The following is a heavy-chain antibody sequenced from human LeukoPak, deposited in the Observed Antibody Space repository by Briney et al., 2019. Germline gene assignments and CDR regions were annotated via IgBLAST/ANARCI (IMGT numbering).Heavy chain of an antibody. Sequence: GGSLRLSCAASGFTFSNYWMHWVRQAPGKGLVWVSRIHSDGSSTTSADSVKGRFTISRDNAENTLYLQMNSLRAEDTAVYFCARGNAHAFDIWGQGTMVTVSS. J-gene: IGHJ3*02. CDR2: IHSDGSST. D-gene: IGHD1-1*01. V-gene: IGHV3-74*01. CDR1: GFTFSNYW. CDR3: ARGNAHAFDI.